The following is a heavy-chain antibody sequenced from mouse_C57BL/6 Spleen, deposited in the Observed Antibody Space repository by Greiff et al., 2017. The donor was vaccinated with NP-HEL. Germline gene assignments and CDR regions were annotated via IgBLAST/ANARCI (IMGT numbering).Heavy chain of an antibody. CDR1: GYTFTSYW. V-gene: IGHV1-69*01. CDR3: ARAYDGYSTGGMDY. Sequence: QVQLQQPGAELVMPGASVKLSCKASGYTFTSYWMHWVKQRPGQGLEWIGEIDPSDSYTNYNQKFKGKATLTVDKSSSTAYMQLSSLTSEDSAVYYCARAYDGYSTGGMDYWGQGTSVTVSS. D-gene: IGHD2-3*01. J-gene: IGHJ4*01. CDR2: IDPSDSYT.